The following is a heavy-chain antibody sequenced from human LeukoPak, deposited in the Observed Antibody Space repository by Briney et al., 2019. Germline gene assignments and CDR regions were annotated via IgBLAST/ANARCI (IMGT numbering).Heavy chain of an antibody. CDR1: GFTFSSYW. CDR2: INSDGSST. J-gene: IGHJ4*02. Sequence: PGGSLRLSCAASGFTFSSYWMHWVRQAPGKGLVWVSRINSDGSSTSYADSVKGRFTISRDNAKNTLYLQMNSLRAEDTALYYCARDVGKASEGGITMIVVVIALDYWGQGTLVTVSS. V-gene: IGHV3-74*01. D-gene: IGHD3-22*01. CDR3: ARDVGKASEGGITMIVVVIALDY.